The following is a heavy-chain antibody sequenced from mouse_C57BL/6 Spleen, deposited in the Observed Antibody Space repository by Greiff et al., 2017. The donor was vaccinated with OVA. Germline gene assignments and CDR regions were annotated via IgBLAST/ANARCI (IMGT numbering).Heavy chain of an antibody. D-gene: IGHD2-2*01. CDR3: ARGGGYGAFAY. CDR1: GYTFTSYW. Sequence: QVQLQQPGAELVKPGASVKLSCKASGYTFTSYWMQWVKQRPGQGLEWIGEIDPYDSYPNYNQKCKGKATLTVDTSSSTAYMQLSSLTSEDSAVDYCARGGGYGAFAYWGQGTLVTVSA. CDR2: IDPYDSYP. V-gene: IGHV1-50*01. J-gene: IGHJ3*01.